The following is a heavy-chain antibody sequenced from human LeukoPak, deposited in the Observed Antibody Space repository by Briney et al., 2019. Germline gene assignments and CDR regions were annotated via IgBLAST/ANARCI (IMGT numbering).Heavy chain of an antibody. V-gene: IGHV4-30-4*01. CDR3: ARPYYYDSRIDP. J-gene: IGHJ5*02. D-gene: IGHD3-22*01. CDR1: GGSISSGDYY. CDR2: MYYSGST. Sequence: SQTLSLTCTASGGSISSGDYYWSWIRQPPGKGLEWIAYMYYSGSTYHNPSLKSRVTMSADTSKNQLSLKLSSVTAADTAVYYCARPYYYDSRIDPWGQGILVTVSS.